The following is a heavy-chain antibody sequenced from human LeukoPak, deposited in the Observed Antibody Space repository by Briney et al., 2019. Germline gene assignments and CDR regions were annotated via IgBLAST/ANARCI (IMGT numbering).Heavy chain of an antibody. V-gene: IGHV4-4*07. J-gene: IGHJ5*02. Sequence: SETLSLTCTVSGGIISSYYWSWIRQPAGKGPEWIGRIYTSGSTNYNPSLKSRVTMSVDTSKNQFSLKRSSVTAADTAVYYCARERSYGDYRNWFDPWGQGTLVTVSP. CDR3: ARERSYGDYRNWFDP. CDR2: IYTSGST. D-gene: IGHD4-17*01. CDR1: GGIISSYY.